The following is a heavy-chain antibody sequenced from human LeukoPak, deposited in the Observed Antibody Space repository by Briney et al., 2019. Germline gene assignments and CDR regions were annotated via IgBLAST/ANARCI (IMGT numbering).Heavy chain of an antibody. J-gene: IGHJ3*02. V-gene: IGHV4-59*01. CDR2: IYYSGST. CDR1: GGSISDFY. D-gene: IGHD2-21*02. Sequence: SETLSLTCTVSGGSISDFYWSWIRQPPGKGLEWIGYIYYSGSTNYNPSLKSRVTISVDTSKNQFSLKLSSVTAADTAVYYCARGERVAYCGGDCYSLGAFDIWGQGTMVTVSS. CDR3: ARGERVAYCGGDCYSLGAFDI.